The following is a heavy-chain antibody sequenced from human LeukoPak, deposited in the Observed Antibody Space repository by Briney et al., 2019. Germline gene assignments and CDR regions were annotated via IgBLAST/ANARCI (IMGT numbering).Heavy chain of an antibody. D-gene: IGHD3-22*01. V-gene: IGHV3-30*02. J-gene: IGHJ4*02. CDR2: IRLDGSNE. CDR1: GFPFTTYA. CDR3: TRGHDSRY. Sequence: GGSLRLSCAASGFPFTTYAMNWVRQAPGKGLEWVAFIRLDGSNEQYADSVKGRFIISRDNSKNTLYMQMHSLTSDDTAVYYCTRGHDSRYWGQGTLVTASS.